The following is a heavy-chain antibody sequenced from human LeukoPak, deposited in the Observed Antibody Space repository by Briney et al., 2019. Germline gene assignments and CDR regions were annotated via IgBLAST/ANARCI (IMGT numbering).Heavy chain of an antibody. CDR1: GGTFSSYA. J-gene: IGHJ4*02. Sequence: ASVKVSCKASGGTFSSYAISWVRQAPGQGLEWMGWINPNSGGTNYAQKFQGRVTMTRDTSISTAYMELSRLRSDDTAVYYCARDPMVSGYIYGTYYFDYWGQGTLVTVSS. CDR3: ARDPMVSGYIYGTYYFDY. V-gene: IGHV1-2*02. CDR2: INPNSGGT. D-gene: IGHD5-12*01.